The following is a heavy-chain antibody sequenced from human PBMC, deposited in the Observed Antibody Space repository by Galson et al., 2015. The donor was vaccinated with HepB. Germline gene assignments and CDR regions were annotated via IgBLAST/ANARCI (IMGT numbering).Heavy chain of an antibody. Sequence: SVKVSCKASGGTFSSYAISWVRQAPGQGLEWMGGIIPIFGTANYAQKFQGRVTITADESTSTAYMELSSLRSEDTAVYYCASKPHVNFDWLLYFDYWGQGTLVTVSS. J-gene: IGHJ4*02. CDR2: IIPIFGTA. D-gene: IGHD3-9*01. CDR1: GGTFSSYA. V-gene: IGHV1-69*13. CDR3: ASKPHVNFDWLLYFDY.